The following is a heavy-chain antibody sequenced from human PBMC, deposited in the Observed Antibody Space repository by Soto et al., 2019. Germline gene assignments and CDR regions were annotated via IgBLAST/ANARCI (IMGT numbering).Heavy chain of an antibody. Sequence: SETLSLTCSVSGGSISSFTYYWGWIRQPPGKGLEWIGTVYYNENTYYNPSLKSRVTITVDTAKNQFSLNLMSVTAADTAMYFCARRERYYGSPGWFDPWGPGTLVTVSS. CDR3: ARRERYYGSPGWFDP. D-gene: IGHD3-10*01. CDR2: VYYNENT. V-gene: IGHV4-39*01. J-gene: IGHJ5*02. CDR1: GGSISSFTYY.